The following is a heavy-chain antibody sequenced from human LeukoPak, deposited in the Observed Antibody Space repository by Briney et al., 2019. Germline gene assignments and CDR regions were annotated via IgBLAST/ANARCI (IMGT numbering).Heavy chain of an antibody. J-gene: IGHJ6*04. V-gene: IGHV1-69*13. CDR3: ARDFGDSSSWYKMDV. Sequence: SVKVSCKASGGTFSSYAISWVRQAPGQGLEWMGGIIPIFGTANYAQKFQGRVTITADESTSTAYMELSSLRSEDTAVYYCARDFGDSSSWYKMDVWGKGTTVTISS. CDR2: IIPIFGTA. D-gene: IGHD6-13*01. CDR1: GGTFSSYA.